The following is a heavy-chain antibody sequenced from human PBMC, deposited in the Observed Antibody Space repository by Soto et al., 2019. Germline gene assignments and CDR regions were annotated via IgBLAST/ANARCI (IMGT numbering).Heavy chain of an antibody. V-gene: IGHV1-46*01. CDR3: ATTYNFDY. J-gene: IGHJ4*02. CDR1: GYTFTSYY. D-gene: IGHD2-21*01. CDR2: INPSGGST. Sequence: ASVKVSCKASGYTFTSYYMHWVRQAPRQGLEWMGIINPSGGSTSYAQKFQGRVTMTRNTSKNTVYMELSSLRSEDTAVYYCATTYNFDYWGQGTLVTVSS.